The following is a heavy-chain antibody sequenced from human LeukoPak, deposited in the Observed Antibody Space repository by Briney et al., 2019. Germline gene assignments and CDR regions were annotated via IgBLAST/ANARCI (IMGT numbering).Heavy chain of an antibody. CDR3: VRDPYYYDSSGYYNDAFDI. CDR1: GYTFTSYG. D-gene: IGHD3-22*01. Sequence: ASVKVSCKASGYTFTSYGISWVRQAPGQGLEWMGWISAYNGNTNYAQKLQGRVTMTTDTSTSTAYMELRSLRSDDTAVYYCVRDPYYYDSSGYYNDAFDIWGQGTMVTVSS. V-gene: IGHV1-18*01. J-gene: IGHJ3*02. CDR2: ISAYNGNT.